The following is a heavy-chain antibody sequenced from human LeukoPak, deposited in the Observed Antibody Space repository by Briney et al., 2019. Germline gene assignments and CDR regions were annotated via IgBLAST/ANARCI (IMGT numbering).Heavy chain of an antibody. D-gene: IGHD3-3*01. CDR1: GFTFSSYG. CDR3: AKDRLIRFLEWRYFDY. CDR2: IRYDGSNK. V-gene: IGHV3-30*02. Sequence: TGGSLRLSCAASGFTFSSYGMHWVRQAPGKGLEWVAFIRYDGSNKYYADSVKGRFTISRDNSKNTLYLQMNSLRAEDTAVYYCAKDRLIRFLEWRYFDYWGQGTLVTVSS. J-gene: IGHJ4*02.